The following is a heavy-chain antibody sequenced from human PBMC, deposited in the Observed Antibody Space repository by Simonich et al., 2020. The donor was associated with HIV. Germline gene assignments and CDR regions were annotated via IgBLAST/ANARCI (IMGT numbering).Heavy chain of an antibody. CDR3: VRGGGYSYPFDP. V-gene: IGHV4-34*01. CDR2: INHSSST. D-gene: IGHD5-18*01. CDR1: GGSFSGYC. Sequence: QVHLQQWGAGLLEPSETLSLTCAVYGGSFSGYCWSWIRQPPGKALEWIGEINHSSSTNYNRSLKSRLTISIDTSKNQFSRKLRSVTAADTAVYYCVRGGGYSYPFDPWGQGTQVTVSS. J-gene: IGHJ5*02.